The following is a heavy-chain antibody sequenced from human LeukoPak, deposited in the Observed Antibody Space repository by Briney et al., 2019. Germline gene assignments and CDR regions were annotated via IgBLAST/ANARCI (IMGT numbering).Heavy chain of an antibody. Sequence: SETLSLTCAVYGGSFSGYYWSWIRQPPGKGLEWIGEINHSGSTNYNPSLKSRVTISVDTSKNQFSLKVSSVTAADTAVYYCAREDPGRGNWFDPWGQGTLVTVSS. J-gene: IGHJ5*02. CDR1: GGSFSGYY. CDR2: INHSGST. CDR3: AREDPGRGNWFDP. D-gene: IGHD3-10*01. V-gene: IGHV4-34*01.